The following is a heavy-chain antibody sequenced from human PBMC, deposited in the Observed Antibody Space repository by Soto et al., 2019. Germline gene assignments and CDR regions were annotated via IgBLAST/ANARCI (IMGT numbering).Heavy chain of an antibody. CDR1: GGSISSSSYY. J-gene: IGHJ3*02. D-gene: IGHD6-13*01. CDR2: IYYSGST. V-gene: IGHV4-39*01. Sequence: SETLSLTCTVSGGSISSSSYYWGWIRQPPGKGLEWIGSIYYSGSTYYNPSPKSRVTISVDTSKNQFSLKLSSVTAADTAVYYCASNGYSSSWAAFDIWGQGTMVTVSS. CDR3: ASNGYSSSWAAFDI.